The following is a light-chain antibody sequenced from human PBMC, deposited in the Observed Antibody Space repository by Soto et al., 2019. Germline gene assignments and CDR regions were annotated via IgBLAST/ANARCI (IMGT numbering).Light chain of an antibody. Sequence: QAVVTQEPSFSVSPGGTVTLTCGLSSASVSTSYYASWYQQTPDQAPRTLIYSTNTRSSGVPDRFSGSILGNKAALTITGAHADDESDYYCVLYIGSGVYVFGTGTKLTVL. CDR2: STN. V-gene: IGLV8-61*01. J-gene: IGLJ1*01. CDR1: SASVSTSYY. CDR3: VLYIGSGVYV.